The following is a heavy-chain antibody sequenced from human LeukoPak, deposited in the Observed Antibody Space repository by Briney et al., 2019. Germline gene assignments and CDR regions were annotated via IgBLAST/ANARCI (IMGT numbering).Heavy chain of an antibody. Sequence: PGGSLRLSCAASGFTFSSYIMTWVRQAPGKGLEWVSYISSSSSTIYYADSVKGRFTLSRDNAKNSLYLQMNSLRAEDTAVYYCASTVRYCTSTSCSNYFHYWGQGTLVTVSS. CDR2: ISSSSSTI. V-gene: IGHV3-48*04. D-gene: IGHD2-2*01. CDR3: ASTVRYCTSTSCSNYFHY. CDR1: GFTFSSYI. J-gene: IGHJ4*02.